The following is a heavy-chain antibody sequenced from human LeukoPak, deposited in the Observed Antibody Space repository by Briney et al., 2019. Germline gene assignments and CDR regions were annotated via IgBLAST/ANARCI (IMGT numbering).Heavy chain of an antibody. D-gene: IGHD3-3*01. V-gene: IGHV3-30*02. CDR3: AKVRLEWTGSDAFDI. CDR1: GFTFSNAW. CDR2: IRYDGSTK. Sequence: GGSLRLSRAASGFTFSNAWMSWVRQAPGKGLEWVAFIRYDGSTKYYADSVKGRFTISRDNSKNTVSLQMNSLRAEDTAVYHCAKVRLEWTGSDAFDIWGQGTMVTVSS. J-gene: IGHJ3*02.